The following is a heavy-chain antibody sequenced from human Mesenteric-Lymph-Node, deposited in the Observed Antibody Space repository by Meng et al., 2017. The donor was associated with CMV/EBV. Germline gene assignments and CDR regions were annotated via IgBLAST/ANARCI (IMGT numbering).Heavy chain of an antibody. Sequence: SVKVSCKASGYTFFTYGVSWVRQAPGQGLEWMGGIIPTLGIANYAQKFQGRVTITADKSTSTACMELSSLRSEDTAMYYCARGNNYDYFDYWGQGTLVTVSS. CDR2: IIPTLGIA. CDR1: GYTFFTYG. D-gene: IGHD4-11*01. J-gene: IGHJ4*02. CDR3: ARGNNYDYFDY. V-gene: IGHV1-69*10.